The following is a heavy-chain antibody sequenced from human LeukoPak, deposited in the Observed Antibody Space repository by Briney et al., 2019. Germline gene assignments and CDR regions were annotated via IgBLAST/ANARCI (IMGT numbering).Heavy chain of an antibody. V-gene: IGHV4-4*02. CDR2: IYHSGST. CDR1: GGSISSSNW. D-gene: IGHD2-2*01. CDR3: ARDMRDIVVVSAAMGDAFDI. Sequence: PSGTLSLTCAVSGGSISSSNWWSWVRQPPGKGLEWIGEIYHSGSTNYNPSLKSRVTISVDTSKNQFSLKLSSVTAADTAVYYCARDMRDIVVVSAAMGDAFDIWGQGTMVTVSS. J-gene: IGHJ3*02.